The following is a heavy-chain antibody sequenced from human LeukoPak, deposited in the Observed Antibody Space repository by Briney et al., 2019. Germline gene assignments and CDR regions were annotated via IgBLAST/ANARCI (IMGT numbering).Heavy chain of an antibody. CDR2: INPNSGGT. J-gene: IGHJ4*02. CDR3: ARGTTAATPYYFAF. Sequence: ASVKASCKASGYTFTGYYMHWVRQAPGQGLEWLGWINPNSGGTNYAQKFQGRVTLTRDMSISTAYMELSGLTSDDTAIYYCARGTTAATPYYFAFWGQGTQVTVSS. CDR1: GYTFTGYY. D-gene: IGHD2-15*01. V-gene: IGHV1-2*02.